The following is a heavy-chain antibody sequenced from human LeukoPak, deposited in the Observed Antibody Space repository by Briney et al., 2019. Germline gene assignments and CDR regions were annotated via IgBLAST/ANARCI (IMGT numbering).Heavy chain of an antibody. D-gene: IGHD2-15*01. CDR1: GYTFTGYY. J-gene: IGHJ5*02. CDR2: INPNSGGT. CDR3: ARPGFFCSGGSCYSNWFDP. Sequence: ASVRVSCKASGYTFTGYYMHWVRQAPGQGLEWMGWINPNSGGTNYAQKFQGRVTMTRDTSISTAYMELSRLRSDDTAVYYCARPGFFCSGGSCYSNWFDPWGQGTLVTVSS. V-gene: IGHV1-2*02.